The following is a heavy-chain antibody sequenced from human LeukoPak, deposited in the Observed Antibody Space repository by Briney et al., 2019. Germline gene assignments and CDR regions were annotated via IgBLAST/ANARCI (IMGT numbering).Heavy chain of an antibody. CDR3: ARVHTARGYYFDY. D-gene: IGHD5-18*01. CDR2: IYYGGST. Sequence: PSETLSLTCTVSGGYISSSSYYWGWIGQPPGKGLEWIGSIYYGGSTYYNPSLKSRVTISVDTSKNQFSLKLSSVTAADTAVYYCARVHTARGYYFDYWGQGTLVTVSS. CDR1: GGYISSSSYY. V-gene: IGHV4-39*07. J-gene: IGHJ4*02.